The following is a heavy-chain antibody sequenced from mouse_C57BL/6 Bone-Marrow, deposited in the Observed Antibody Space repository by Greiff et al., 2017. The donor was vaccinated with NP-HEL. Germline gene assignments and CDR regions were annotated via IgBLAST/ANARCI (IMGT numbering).Heavy chain of an antibody. V-gene: IGHV7-3*01. CDR2: IRHKANGYTS. Sequence: EVKVEESGGGLVQPGGSLSLSCAASGFTFTDYYMNWVRQPPGKALEWLGFIRHKANGYTSEYSASVKGRFTISRDTSQSILYLQMNALRAEGSATYFCARSIYYDYADDPFYAMDYWGQGTSVTVSS. CDR1: GFTFTDYY. D-gene: IGHD2-4*01. CDR3: ARSIYYDYADDPFYAMDY. J-gene: IGHJ4*01.